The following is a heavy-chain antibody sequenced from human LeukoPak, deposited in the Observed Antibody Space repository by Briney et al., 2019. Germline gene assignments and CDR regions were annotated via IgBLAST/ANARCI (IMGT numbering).Heavy chain of an antibody. D-gene: IGHD3-10*01. J-gene: IGHJ3*02. CDR1: GYTFTSYW. CDR2: IYPGDSDT. Sequence: GESLKISCEGSGYTFTSYWIAWVRQMPGKGLEWMGIIYPGDSDTRYSPSFQGQVTISADKSISTAYLQWSSLKASDTAMYYCARRYYYGFNAFDIWGQGTMVTVSS. CDR3: ARRYYYGFNAFDI. V-gene: IGHV5-51*01.